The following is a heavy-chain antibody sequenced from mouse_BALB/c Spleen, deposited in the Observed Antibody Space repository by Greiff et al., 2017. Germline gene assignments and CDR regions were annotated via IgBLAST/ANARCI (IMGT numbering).Heavy chain of an antibody. V-gene: IGHV14-4*02. J-gene: IGHJ3*01. CDR2: IDPENGDT. Sequence: EVKLQQSGAELVRSGASVKLSCTASGFNIKDYYMHWVKQRPEQGLEWIGWIDPENGDTEYAPKFQGKATMTADTSSNTAYLQLSSLTSEDTAVYYCTYGNYVTFAYWGQGTLVTVSA. D-gene: IGHD2-1*01. CDR3: TYGNYVTFAY. CDR1: GFNIKDYY.